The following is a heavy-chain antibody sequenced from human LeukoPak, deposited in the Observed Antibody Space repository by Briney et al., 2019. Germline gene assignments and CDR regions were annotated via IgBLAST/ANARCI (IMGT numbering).Heavy chain of an antibody. CDR2: IYYSGST. Sequence: SETLSLTCAVYGGSFSGYYWSWIRQPPGKGLEWIGYIYYSGSTSYNPSLKSRVTISIDTSKKQFSLKLSSVTAADTAVYYCARWEVGATGVDYWGQGTLVTVSS. D-gene: IGHD1-26*01. CDR1: GGSFSGYY. J-gene: IGHJ4*02. CDR3: ARWEVGATGVDY. V-gene: IGHV4-59*01.